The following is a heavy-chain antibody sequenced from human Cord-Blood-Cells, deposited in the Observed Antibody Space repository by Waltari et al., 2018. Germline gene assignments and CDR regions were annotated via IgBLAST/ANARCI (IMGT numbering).Heavy chain of an antibody. D-gene: IGHD1-26*01. CDR1: GYTLTELS. CDR3: ATDARPIGGSYYKFAFDI. J-gene: IGHJ3*02. V-gene: IGHV1-24*01. Sequence: QVQLVQSGAEVKKPGASVKVSCTVSGYTLTELSMPLVRQAPGKGLEWMGGFDPEDGETIYAQKFQGRVTMTEDTSTDTAYMELSSLRSEDTAVYYCATDARPIGGSYYKFAFDIWGQGTMVTVSS. CDR2: FDPEDGET.